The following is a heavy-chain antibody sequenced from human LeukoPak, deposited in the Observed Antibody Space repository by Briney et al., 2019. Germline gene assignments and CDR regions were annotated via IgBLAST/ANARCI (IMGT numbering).Heavy chain of an antibody. CDR2: IYHSGST. CDR3: ASTGIYDSSGYYRGVPYDAFDI. D-gene: IGHD3-22*01. Sequence: SETLSLTCTVSGYSISSGYYWGWIRQPPGKGLEWIGSIYHSGSTYYNPSLKSRVTISVDTSKNQFSLKLSSVTAADTAVYYCASTGIYDSSGYYRGVPYDAFDIWGRGTMVTVSS. V-gene: IGHV4-38-2*02. CDR1: GYSISSGYY. J-gene: IGHJ3*02.